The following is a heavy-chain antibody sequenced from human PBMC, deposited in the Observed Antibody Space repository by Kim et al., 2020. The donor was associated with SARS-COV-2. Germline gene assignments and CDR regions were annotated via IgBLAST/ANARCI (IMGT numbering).Heavy chain of an antibody. CDR2: ISPDKSNI. J-gene: IGHJ3*02. D-gene: IGHD6-13*01. Sequence: GGSLRLSCAASGFTFNNYWMQWVRQAPGKGLVWVSRISPDKSNIAYADSVKGRFIISRDNAKNMLYLQMNNLRAEDTAVYYCVRPYSGTNAFDIWGQGTMVTVSS. CDR1: GFTFNNYW. CDR3: VRPYSGTNAFDI. V-gene: IGHV3-74*01.